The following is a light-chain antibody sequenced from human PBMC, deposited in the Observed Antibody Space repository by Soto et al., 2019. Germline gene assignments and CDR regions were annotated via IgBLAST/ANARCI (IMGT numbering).Light chain of an antibody. CDR2: AAS. CDR3: QQANSFHT. J-gene: IGKJ1*01. Sequence: DIQMTQSPSSLSASVGDRVTITCRASQSISGYLNWYQQNPGKAPRLLIYAASTLQSGVPSRFSGSGSGTDFTLTISSLQPEDFATYYCQQANSFHTFGQGTKVDIK. V-gene: IGKV1-39*01. CDR1: QSISGY.